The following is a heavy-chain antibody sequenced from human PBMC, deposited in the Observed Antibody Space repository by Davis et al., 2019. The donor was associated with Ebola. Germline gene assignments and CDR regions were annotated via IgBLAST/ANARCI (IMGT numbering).Heavy chain of an antibody. CDR2: INPNSGGT. CDR3: ARAYIGGVIALFDY. CDR1: GYTFTGYY. Sequence: ASVKVSCKASGYTFTGYYMHWVRQAPGQGLEWMGWINPNSGGTNYAQKFQGWVTMTRDTSTSTVYMELSSLRSEDTAVYYCARAYIGGVIALFDYWGQGTLVTVSS. J-gene: IGHJ4*02. D-gene: IGHD3-16*02. V-gene: IGHV1-2*04.